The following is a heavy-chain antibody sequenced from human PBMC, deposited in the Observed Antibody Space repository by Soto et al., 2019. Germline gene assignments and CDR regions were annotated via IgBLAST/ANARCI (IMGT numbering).Heavy chain of an antibody. CDR2: IDPSDSQT. Sequence: GESLKISCKGSGYSFAGYWITWVRQKPGKGLEWMGRIDPSDSQTYYSPSFRGHVTISVTKSITTVFLQWSSLRASDTAMYYCARRIYDSDTGPNFQYYFDSWGQGTPVTVSS. V-gene: IGHV5-10-1*01. CDR3: ARRIYDSDTGPNFQYYFDS. D-gene: IGHD3-22*01. J-gene: IGHJ4*02. CDR1: GYSFAGYW.